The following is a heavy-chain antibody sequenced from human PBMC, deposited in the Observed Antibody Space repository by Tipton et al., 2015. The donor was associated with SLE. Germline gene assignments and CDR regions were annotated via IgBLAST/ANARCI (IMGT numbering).Heavy chain of an antibody. V-gene: IGHV4-61*02. D-gene: IGHD1-26*01. CDR2: IYTSGST. Sequence: TLSLTCTVSGGSMSSGTYYWNWIRQPAGKGLEWIGRIYTSGSTYYNPPLKSRVTISIDTSKNHFSLRLSSVTAADTAVYWCVRHGQTVQATFDHWGQGALVTVSS. J-gene: IGHJ4*02. CDR1: GGSMSSGTYY. CDR3: VRHGQTVQATFDH.